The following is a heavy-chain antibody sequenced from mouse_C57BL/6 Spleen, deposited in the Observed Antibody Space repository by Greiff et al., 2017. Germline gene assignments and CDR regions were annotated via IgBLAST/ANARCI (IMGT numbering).Heavy chain of an antibody. Sequence: VQLQQSGAELVQPGASVKISCKASGYAFSSYWMNWVKQRPGKGLEWIAQIYPGDCDNNYNGKFNGKATLTADKSTSTAYMQLSSLTSEDSAVYFCANCTFVYWGQGTTLTVSS. D-gene: IGHD6-1*01. V-gene: IGHV1-80*01. J-gene: IGHJ2*01. CDR2: IYPGDCDN. CDR1: GYAFSSYW. CDR3: ANCTFVY.